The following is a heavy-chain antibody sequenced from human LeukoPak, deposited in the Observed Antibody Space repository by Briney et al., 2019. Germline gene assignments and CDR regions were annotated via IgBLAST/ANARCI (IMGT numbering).Heavy chain of an antibody. Sequence: ASVKVSCKASGYTFTSYGISWVRQAPGQGLEWMGIINPSGGSTSYAQKFQGRVTMTRDMSTSTVYMELSSLRSEDTAVYYCARVDAGYGGNSPDFDYWGQGTLVTVSS. J-gene: IGHJ4*02. CDR2: INPSGGST. CDR3: ARVDAGYGGNSPDFDY. CDR1: GYTFTSYG. V-gene: IGHV1-46*01. D-gene: IGHD4-23*01.